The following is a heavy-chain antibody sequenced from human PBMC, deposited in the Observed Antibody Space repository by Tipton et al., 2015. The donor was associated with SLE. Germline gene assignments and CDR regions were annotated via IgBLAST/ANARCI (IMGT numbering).Heavy chain of an antibody. D-gene: IGHD3-3*01. Sequence: LSLTCTVSGGSISSSSYYWGWVRQAPGKGLEWVSYISSSGSTIYYADSVKGRFTISRDNAKNSLYLQMNSLRAEDTAVYYCARGFKPHGDDFWSGCYFDYWGQGTLVTVSS. CDR1: GGSISSSSYY. J-gene: IGHJ4*02. CDR2: ISSSGSTI. V-gene: IGHV3-48*03. CDR3: ARGFKPHGDDFWSGCYFDY.